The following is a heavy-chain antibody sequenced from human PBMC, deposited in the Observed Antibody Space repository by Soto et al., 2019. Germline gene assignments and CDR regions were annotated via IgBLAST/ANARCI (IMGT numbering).Heavy chain of an antibody. D-gene: IGHD6-19*01. CDR1: GFTFSSYA. V-gene: IGHV3-23*01. CDR3: AKDGSGWYYFDY. CDR2: ISDSGGST. Sequence: GSLRLSCAASGFTFSSYAMSWVRQAPGKGLEWVSAISDSGGSTYYADSVKGRFTISRDNSKNTLYLQMNSLRAEDTAVYYCAKDGSGWYYFDYWGQGTLVTAPQ. J-gene: IGHJ4*02.